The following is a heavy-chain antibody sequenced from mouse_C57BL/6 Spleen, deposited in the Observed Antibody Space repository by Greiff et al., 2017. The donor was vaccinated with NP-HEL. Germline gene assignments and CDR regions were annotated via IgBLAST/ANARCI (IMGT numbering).Heavy chain of an antibody. D-gene: IGHD1-1*01. J-gene: IGHJ3*01. V-gene: IGHV5-6*02. Sequence: EVKLVESGGDLVKPGGSLKLSCAASGFTFSSYGMSWVRQTPDKRLEWVATISSGGSYTYYPDSVKGRFTISRDNAKNTLYLQMSSLKSEDTAMYYCARLNYGSSYGTYWGQGTLVTVSA. CDR1: GFTFSSYG. CDR3: ARLNYGSSYGTY. CDR2: ISSGGSYT.